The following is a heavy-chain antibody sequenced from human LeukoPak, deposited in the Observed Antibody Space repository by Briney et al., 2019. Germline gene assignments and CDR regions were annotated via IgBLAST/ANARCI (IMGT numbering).Heavy chain of an antibody. Sequence: GGSLRLSCAASGFTFSSYEMNWVRQAPGKGLEWVSYSSGSGTSRYYADSVKGRFTVSRDNAKDSMCLQMNSLRAEDTAVYYCVRTFRSTVSMGAFDIWGQGTMVTVSS. CDR1: GFTFSSYE. CDR2: SSGSGTSR. V-gene: IGHV3-48*03. CDR3: VRTFRSTVSMGAFDI. D-gene: IGHD4-17*01. J-gene: IGHJ3*02.